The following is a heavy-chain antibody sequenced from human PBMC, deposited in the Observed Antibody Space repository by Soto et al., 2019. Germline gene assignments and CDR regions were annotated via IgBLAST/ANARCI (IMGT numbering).Heavy chain of an antibody. CDR3: AKARLWGGECYNTYNYYGLDV. Sequence: EMQLVESGGALLQPGRSLRLSCAASGFTFGDYAMHWVRQAPGKGLEWVSGISWNSGDIGYADAVKGRFTISRDNAKNSLYLQMNRLRAEDTALYYCAKARLWGGECYNTYNYYGLDVWGQGTTVIVSS. CDR1: GFTFGDYA. D-gene: IGHD2-2*02. J-gene: IGHJ6*02. V-gene: IGHV3-9*01. CDR2: ISWNSGDI.